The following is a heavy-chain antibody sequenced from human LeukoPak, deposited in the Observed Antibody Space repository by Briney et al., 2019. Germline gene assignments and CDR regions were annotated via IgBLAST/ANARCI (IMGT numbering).Heavy chain of an antibody. D-gene: IGHD2-2*01. V-gene: IGHV4-34*01. CDR2: IHPSGST. CDR1: GGSFSWYY. CDR3: SRGRDQSKTGDS. Sequence: SETLSLTCTIYGGSFSWYYWSWIRQPPGKGLEWIGEIHPSGSTNFNPSLKSRVSISVDTSENQFSLILTSVTAADTGVYYCSRGRDQSKTGDSWGQGTVVTVSS. J-gene: IGHJ4*02.